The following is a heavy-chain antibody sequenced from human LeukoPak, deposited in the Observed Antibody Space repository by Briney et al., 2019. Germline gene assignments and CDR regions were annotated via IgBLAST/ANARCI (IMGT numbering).Heavy chain of an antibody. CDR1: GGSFSGYY. Sequence: PSETLSLTCAVYGGSFSGYYWSWIRQPPGRGLEWIGEINHSGSTNYNPSLKSRVTISVDTSRNQFSLKLSSVTAADTAVYYCTRHLDTVTDWGQGTLVTVSS. CDR2: INHSGST. D-gene: IGHD4-17*01. J-gene: IGHJ4*02. CDR3: TRHLDTVTD. V-gene: IGHV4-34*01.